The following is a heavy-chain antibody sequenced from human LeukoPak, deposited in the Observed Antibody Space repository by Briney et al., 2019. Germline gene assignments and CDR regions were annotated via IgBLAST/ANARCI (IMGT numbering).Heavy chain of an antibody. CDR3: ARLEGGYWYFDL. D-gene: IGHD3-16*01. J-gene: IGHJ2*01. CDR1: GGSISSSSYY. Sequence: PSETLSLTCTVSGGSISSSSYYWGWIRQPPGQGLEWIGYICYSGSNYYNPSLKSRVTISVDTSKNQFSLKLSSVTAADTAVYYCARLEGGYWYFDLWGRGTLVTVSS. CDR2: ICYSGSN. V-gene: IGHV4-39*01.